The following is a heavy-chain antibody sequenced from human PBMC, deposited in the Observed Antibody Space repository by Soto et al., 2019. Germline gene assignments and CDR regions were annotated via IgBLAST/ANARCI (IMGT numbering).Heavy chain of an antibody. J-gene: IGHJ4*02. CDR2: IYWDGDE. D-gene: IGHD3-16*01. CDR1: GFSFDMNKAR. Sequence: QITLKETGPPLVKPTQTLTLTCTFSGFSFDMNKARVGWVRQPPGKALEWLALIYWDGDEHYSPSLKSRLSITTYTCKDQVVLPLTDVHPADTATYYCVKGTLGTYGHVYLDHWGQGPLVTVSS. CDR3: VKGTLGTYGHVYLDH. V-gene: IGHV2-5*02.